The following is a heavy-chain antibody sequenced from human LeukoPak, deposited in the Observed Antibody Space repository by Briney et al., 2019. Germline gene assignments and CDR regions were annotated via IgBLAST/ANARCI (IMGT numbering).Heavy chain of an antibody. J-gene: IGHJ3*01. D-gene: IGHD2-2*01. CDR1: GFTFSSNW. CDR2: INSDGSST. CDR3: ARTEYCSPTSCEYASF. Sequence: GGSLRLSCAASGFTFSSNWMHWVRQAPGKGLVWVSQINSDGSSTNYADSVKGRFTISRDNAKSTLYLQMNSLRAEDTAVYYCARTEYCSPTSCEYASFWGQGTMVTVSS. V-gene: IGHV3-74*01.